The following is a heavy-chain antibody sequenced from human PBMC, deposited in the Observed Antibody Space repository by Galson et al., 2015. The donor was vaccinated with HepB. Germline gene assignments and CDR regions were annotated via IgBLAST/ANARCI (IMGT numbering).Heavy chain of an antibody. D-gene: IGHD5-12*01. Sequence: CAISGDSVSSNSATWNWLRQSPLRGFEWLGRTYYRSRWYSDYTVSVRVRVTINPDTSNNRFSLQMSSVTPEDTAVYYCYREVASGFDFWGQGTLVTVSS. J-gene: IGHJ4*02. CDR3: YREVASGFDF. V-gene: IGHV6-1*01. CDR1: GDSVSSNSAT. CDR2: TYYRSRWYS.